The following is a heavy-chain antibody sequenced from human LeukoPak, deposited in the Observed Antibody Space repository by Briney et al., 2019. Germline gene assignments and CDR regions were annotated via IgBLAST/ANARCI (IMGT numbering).Heavy chain of an antibody. CDR3: ARGTAARPDYYYYYMDV. D-gene: IGHD6-6*01. V-gene: IGHV3-30*04. J-gene: IGHJ6*03. CDR1: GFTFSSYA. Sequence: GGSLRLSCAASGFTFSSYAMHWVRQAPGKGLEGVAVISYDGSNKYYADSVKGRFTISRDNSKNTLYLQMNSLRAEDTAVYYCARGTAARPDYYYYYMDVWGKGTTVTVSS. CDR2: ISYDGSNK.